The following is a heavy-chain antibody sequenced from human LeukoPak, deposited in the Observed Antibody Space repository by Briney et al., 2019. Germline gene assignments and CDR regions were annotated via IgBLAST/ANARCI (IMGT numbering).Heavy chain of an antibody. CDR3: ARAGGSYYYYMDV. J-gene: IGHJ6*03. CDR2: IWYDGSNK. D-gene: IGHD2-15*01. CDR1: GFTFSNYW. V-gene: IGHV3-33*08. Sequence: GGSLRLSCAASGFTFSNYWMHWVRQAPGKGLEWVAVIWYDGSNKYYADSVKGRFTISRDNSKNTLYLQMNSLRAEDTAVYYCARAGGSYYYYMDVWGKGTTVTVSS.